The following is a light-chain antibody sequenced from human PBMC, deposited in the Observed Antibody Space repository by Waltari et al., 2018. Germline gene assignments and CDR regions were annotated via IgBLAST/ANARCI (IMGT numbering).Light chain of an antibody. V-gene: IGKV1-5*03. J-gene: IGKJ5*01. CDR1: QSVNSW. CDR2: KAS. CDR3: QQYDSYWT. Sequence: DIQMTQSPSTLSASVGDRVTITCRASQSVNSWVAWYQQKPGKAPKLLIFKASNLESGVPSRFSGSGSGTEFTLTISSLQPDDFATYHCQQYDSYWTFGQGTRLEI.